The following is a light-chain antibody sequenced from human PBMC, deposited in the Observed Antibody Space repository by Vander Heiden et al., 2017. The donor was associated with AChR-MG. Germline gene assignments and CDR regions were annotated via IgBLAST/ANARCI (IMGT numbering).Light chain of an antibody. Sequence: SYELIPPPSASVSRGQTARITCSGDALPKQDAYWYQQKPGQAPVLVIYKARERPSGIPERFSCSSSGTTFTLTISGVQAEDEAHYYGQSADSSGTSWVVGGGTTLTVL. J-gene: IGLJ3*02. CDR2: KAR. CDR3: QSADSSGTSWV. CDR1: ALPKQD. V-gene: IGLV3-25*01.